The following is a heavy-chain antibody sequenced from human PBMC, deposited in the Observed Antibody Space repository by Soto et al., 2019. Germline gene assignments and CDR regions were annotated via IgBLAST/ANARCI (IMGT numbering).Heavy chain of an antibody. CDR2: ISNDGSNK. V-gene: IGHV3-30*18. D-gene: IGHD3-22*01. Sequence: WVAVISNDGSNKYYADSVKGRFTISRDNSKNTLYLQMNSLRAEDTAVYYCAKEWVYDSSGWSFDYWGQGTLVTVSS. CDR3: AKEWVYDSSGWSFDY. J-gene: IGHJ4*02.